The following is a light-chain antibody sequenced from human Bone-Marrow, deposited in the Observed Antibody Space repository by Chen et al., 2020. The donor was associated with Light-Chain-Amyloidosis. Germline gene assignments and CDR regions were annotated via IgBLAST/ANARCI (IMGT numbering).Light chain of an antibody. V-gene: IGLV6-57*01. CDR1: SGSIATNY. Sequence: FILSQPHSASESPGKTVIISCTPSSGSIATNYVQWYQQRPGSSPTTVLYEDDQRPSGVPDRFSGSIDRSSNSASLTISGLKTEDEADYYCQSYQGSSQGVFGGGTKLTVL. CDR2: EDD. CDR3: QSYQGSSQGV. J-gene: IGLJ3*02.